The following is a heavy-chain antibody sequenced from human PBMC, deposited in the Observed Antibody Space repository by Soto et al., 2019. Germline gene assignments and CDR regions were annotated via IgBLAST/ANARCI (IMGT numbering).Heavy chain of an antibody. CDR2: MSGSGGRT. D-gene: IGHD6-19*01. J-gene: IGHJ4*02. CDR3: ATRRTIAVAGTDN. CDR1: GFSFSSYA. V-gene: IGHV3-23*01. Sequence: EVQLLESGGGLVQPGGSLRLSCAASGFSFSSYAMSWVRQAPGKGLEWVSSMSGSGGRTYYADSVKGRFTISRDNSKNPLYLQMNNLRADDTAVYYCATRRTIAVAGTDNWGQGTLVTVSS.